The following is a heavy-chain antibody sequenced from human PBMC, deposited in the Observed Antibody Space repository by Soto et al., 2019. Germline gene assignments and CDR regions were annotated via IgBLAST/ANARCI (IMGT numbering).Heavy chain of an antibody. CDR2: ISGSGGST. CDR1: GFTFSSYA. V-gene: IGHV3-23*01. CDR3: AHYAGYSSSWTKGGFDY. Sequence: PGGSLRLSCAASGFTFSSYAMSWVRQAPGKGLEWVSAISGSGGSTYYADSVKGRFTISRDNSKNTLYLQMNSLRAEDTAVYYCAHYAGYSSSWTKGGFDYWGQGTLVTVSS. J-gene: IGHJ4*02. D-gene: IGHD6-13*01.